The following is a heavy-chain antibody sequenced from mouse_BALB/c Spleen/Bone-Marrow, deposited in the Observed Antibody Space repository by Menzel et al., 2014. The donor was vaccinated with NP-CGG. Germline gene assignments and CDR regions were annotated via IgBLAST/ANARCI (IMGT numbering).Heavy chain of an antibody. CDR2: ISYSGST. V-gene: IGHV3-2*02. J-gene: IGHJ4*01. Sequence: ESGPGLVKPSQSLSLTCTVTGYSITSDYACNWIRQFPGNKLEWMGYISYSGSTSYNPSLKSRISITRDTSKNQFFLQLNSVTTEDTATYYCSHWAYYYAMDYRGQGTSVTVSS. D-gene: IGHD4-1*01. CDR3: SHWAYYYAMDY. CDR1: GYSITSDYA.